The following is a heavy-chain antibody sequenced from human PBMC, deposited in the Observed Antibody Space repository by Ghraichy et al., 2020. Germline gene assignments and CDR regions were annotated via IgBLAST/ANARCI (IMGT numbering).Heavy chain of an antibody. D-gene: IGHD3-22*01. CDR1: GFTFSSYA. Sequence: GGSLRLSCAASGFTFSSYAMSWVRQAPGKGLEWVSAISGSGGSTYYADSVKGRFTISRDNSKNTLYLQMKSLRAEDTAVYYWAKAYYYDSSGYYDLQRVGGMDVWGQGTTVTVSS. J-gene: IGHJ6*02. CDR2: ISGSGGST. CDR3: AKAYYYDSSGYYDLQRVGGMDV. V-gene: IGHV3-23*01.